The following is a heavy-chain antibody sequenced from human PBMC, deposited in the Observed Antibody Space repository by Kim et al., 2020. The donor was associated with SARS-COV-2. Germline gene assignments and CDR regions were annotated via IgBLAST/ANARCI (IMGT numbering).Heavy chain of an antibody. CDR3: TRVRKQWLVQGAFDI. Sequence: GGSLRLSCTASGFTFGDYAMSWVRQAPGKGLEWVGFIRSKAYGGTTEYAASVKGRFTISRDDSKSIAYLQMNSLKTEDTAVYYCTRVRKQWLVQGAFDIWGQGTMVNVSS. CDR1: GFTFGDYA. D-gene: IGHD6-19*01. CDR2: IRSKAYGGTT. J-gene: IGHJ3*02. V-gene: IGHV3-49*04.